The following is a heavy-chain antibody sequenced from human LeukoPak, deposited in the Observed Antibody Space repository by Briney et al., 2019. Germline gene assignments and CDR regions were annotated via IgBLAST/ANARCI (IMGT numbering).Heavy chain of an antibody. J-gene: IGHJ4*02. CDR2: ISYDGSNK. CDR3: AKDDPPFHAFDY. CDR1: GFTFSSYG. Sequence: GGSLRLSCAASGFTFSSYGMHWVRQAPGKGLEWVAVISYDGSNKYYADSVKGRFTISRDNSKNTLYLQMNSLRAEDTAVYYCAKDDPPFHAFDYWAREPWSPSPQ. V-gene: IGHV3-30*18. D-gene: IGHD3-16*01.